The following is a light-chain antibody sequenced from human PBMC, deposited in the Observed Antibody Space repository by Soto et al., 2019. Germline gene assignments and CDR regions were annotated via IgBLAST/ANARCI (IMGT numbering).Light chain of an antibody. CDR1: SSDVGGYNY. J-gene: IGLJ1*01. Sequence: QSALTQPASVSGSPGQSITISCTGTSSDVGGYNYVSWYQQYPGKAPKLMIYDVSNRPSWVSNRFSGSKSGNTASLTISGLQAEDEADYYCSSYTSSSTRVFGTGTKVTVL. CDR3: SSYTSSSTRV. V-gene: IGLV2-14*03. CDR2: DVS.